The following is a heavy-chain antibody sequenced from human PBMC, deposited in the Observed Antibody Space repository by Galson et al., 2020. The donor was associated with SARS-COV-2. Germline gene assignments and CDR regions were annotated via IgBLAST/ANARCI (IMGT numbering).Heavy chain of an antibody. CDR3: AKDLQPRDVLLWFGELLYYYGMDV. Sequence: GGSLRLSCAASGFTFSSYGMHWVRQAPGKGLEWVAVIWYDGSNKYYADSVKGRFTISRDNSKNTLYLQMNSLRAEDTAVYYCAKDLQPRDVLLWFGELLYYYGMDVWGQGTTVTVSS. J-gene: IGHJ6*02. CDR2: IWYDGSNK. V-gene: IGHV3-33*06. D-gene: IGHD3-10*01. CDR1: GFTFSSYG.